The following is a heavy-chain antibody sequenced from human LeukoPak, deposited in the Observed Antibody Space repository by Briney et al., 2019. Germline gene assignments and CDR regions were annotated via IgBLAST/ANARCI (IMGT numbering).Heavy chain of an antibody. CDR3: ARDAPRKIGYCSGGSCYSDY. CDR2: ISSSSSYI. D-gene: IGHD2-15*01. J-gene: IGHJ4*02. CDR1: GFTFSSYG. Sequence: GGSLRLSCAASGFTFSSYGMSWVRQAPGTGLEWVSSISSSSSYIYYADSVKGRFTISRDNAKNSLYLQMNSLRAEDTAVYYCARDAPRKIGYCSGGSCYSDYWGQGTLVTVSS. V-gene: IGHV3-21*01.